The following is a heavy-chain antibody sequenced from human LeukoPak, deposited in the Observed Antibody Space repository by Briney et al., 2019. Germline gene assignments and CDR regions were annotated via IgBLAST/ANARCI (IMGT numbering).Heavy chain of an antibody. CDR3: ARGQIVVVPAAISHWFDP. J-gene: IGHJ5*02. CDR2: IYYGGST. CDR1: GGSISSGGYY. Sequence: SQTLSLTCTVSGGSISSGGYYWSWIRQHPGKGLEWIGYIYYGGSTYYNPSLKSRVTISVDTSKNQFSLKLSSVTAADTAVYYCARGQIVVVPAAISHWFDPWGQGTLVTVSS. D-gene: IGHD2-2*01. V-gene: IGHV4-31*03.